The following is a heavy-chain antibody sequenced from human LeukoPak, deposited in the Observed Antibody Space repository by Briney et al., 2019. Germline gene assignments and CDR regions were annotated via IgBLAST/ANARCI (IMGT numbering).Heavy chain of an antibody. J-gene: IGHJ4*02. CDR3: VDGMAGTRFDY. CDR1: AGAFSSSSYY. D-gene: IGHD6-19*01. Sequence: PSETLSLTYNVSAGAFSSSSYYWGWIRQPPGKGLEWIGSIDYSGSTYYNPSLKSRVTISVDTSKNQFSLKLSSVTAADTAVYYCVDGMAGTRFDYWGQGTLVTVSS. CDR2: IDYSGST. V-gene: IGHV4-39*01.